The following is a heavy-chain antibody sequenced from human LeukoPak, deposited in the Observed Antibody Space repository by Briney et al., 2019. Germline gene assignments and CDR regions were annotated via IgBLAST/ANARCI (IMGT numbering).Heavy chain of an antibody. CDR3: ARDQWARGAFDI. CDR2: IYYSGST. CDR1: GGSISSSSYY. J-gene: IGHJ3*02. Sequence: SETLSLTCTVSGGSISSSSYYWGWIRQPPGKGLEWIGSIYYSGSTYYNPSLKSRVTISLDTSKNQFSLKLSSVTAADTAVYYCARDQWARGAFDIWGQGTMVTVSS. D-gene: IGHD1-26*01. V-gene: IGHV4-39*07.